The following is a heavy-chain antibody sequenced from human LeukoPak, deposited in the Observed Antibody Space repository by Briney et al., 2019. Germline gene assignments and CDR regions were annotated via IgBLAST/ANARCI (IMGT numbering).Heavy chain of an antibody. V-gene: IGHV3-48*03. CDR1: GFTFSSYE. D-gene: IGHD2-21*02. CDR3: ARLCGGDCYSGLDY. Sequence: GVSLRLSCAASGFTFSSYEMNWVRQAPGRGLEYLSYISSGSSTISYADSVKGRFTISRDNAKNSLYLQMNSLRAEDTAVYYCARLCGGDCYSGLDYWGQGTLVTVSS. J-gene: IGHJ4*02. CDR2: ISSGSSTI.